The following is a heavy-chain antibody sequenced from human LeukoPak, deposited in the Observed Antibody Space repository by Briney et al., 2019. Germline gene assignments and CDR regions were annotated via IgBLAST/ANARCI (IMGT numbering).Heavy chain of an antibody. V-gene: IGHV1-2*02. Sequence: GASVKVSCKASGYTFTGYYMHWVRQAPGQGLEWMGWINPNSGGTDYAQKFQGRVTMTRDTSMSTAHMELSRLRSDDTAVYYCARVGYDSSGSDWGQGTLVTVSS. CDR3: ARVGYDSSGSD. CDR1: GYTFTGYY. CDR2: INPNSGGT. D-gene: IGHD3-22*01. J-gene: IGHJ4*02.